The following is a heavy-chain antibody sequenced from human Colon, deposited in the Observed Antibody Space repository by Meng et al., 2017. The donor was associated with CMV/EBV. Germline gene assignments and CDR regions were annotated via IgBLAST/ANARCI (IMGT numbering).Heavy chain of an antibody. Sequence: GGSLRLSCVTSGFSVTSNYMNWVRQAPGKGLEWVSVIYGDNTTHYADSVKGRFTISRDSSKNIVFLQMNNLRGEDTAVYYCARDPWAPIVGILYGLDVWGQGTTVTVSS. D-gene: IGHD2/OR15-2a*01. V-gene: IGHV3-66*02. CDR1: GFSVTSNY. CDR2: IYGDNTT. J-gene: IGHJ6*02. CDR3: ARDPWAPIVGILYGLDV.